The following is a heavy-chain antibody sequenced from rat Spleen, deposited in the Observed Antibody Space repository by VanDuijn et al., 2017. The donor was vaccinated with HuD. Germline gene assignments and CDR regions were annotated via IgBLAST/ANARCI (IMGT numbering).Heavy chain of an antibody. J-gene: IGHJ3*01. Sequence: EVQLVESGGGLVQPGRSLKLSCAASGFTFSDYGMAWVRQAPTTGLEWVASISPSGVPYYRDSVKGRFTVSRENAKSTLYFLMDSLRSEDTATYYCVRQDTSGYSNWFTYWGQGTLVTVSS. CDR1: GFTFSDYG. CDR2: ISPSGVP. V-gene: IGHV5S13*01. CDR3: VRQDTSGYSNWFTY. D-gene: IGHD4-3*01.